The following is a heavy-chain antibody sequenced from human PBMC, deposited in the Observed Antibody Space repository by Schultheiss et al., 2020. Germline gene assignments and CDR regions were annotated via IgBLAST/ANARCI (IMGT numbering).Heavy chain of an antibody. J-gene: IGHJ4*02. CDR1: GGSISSGYYY. D-gene: IGHD3-10*01. CDR3: ARNYYGSGSYLDY. V-gene: IGHV4-31*03. CDR2: IYYSGST. Sequence: SETLSLTCTVSGGSISSGYYYWSWIRQHPGKGLEWIGYIYYSGSTYSNPSLKSRVIISVDTSKNQFSLKLSSVTAADTAVYYCARNYYGSGSYLDYWGQGTLVTVSS.